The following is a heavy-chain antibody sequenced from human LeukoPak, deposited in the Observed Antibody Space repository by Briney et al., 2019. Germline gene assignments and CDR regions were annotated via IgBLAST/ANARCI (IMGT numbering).Heavy chain of an antibody. V-gene: IGHV4-34*01. D-gene: IGHD3-22*01. CDR3: ARGPPTDYYDSSGFYYVFDY. Sequence: SETLSLTCTVSGVSISTYYWSWIRQPPGKGLEWIGEINHSGSTNYNPSLKSRVTISVDTSKNQFSLKLSSVTAADTAVYFCARGPPTDYYDSSGFYYVFDYWGQGTLVTVSS. CDR1: GVSISTYY. CDR2: INHSGST. J-gene: IGHJ4*02.